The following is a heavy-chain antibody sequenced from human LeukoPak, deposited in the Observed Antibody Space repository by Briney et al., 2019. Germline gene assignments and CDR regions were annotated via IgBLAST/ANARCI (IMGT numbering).Heavy chain of an antibody. CDR2: NYHSGST. V-gene: IGHV4-30-2*01. CDR1: GGSISSGGYS. Sequence: SQTLSLTCAVSGGSISSGGYSWSWIRQPPGTGLEWVGYNYHSGSTYYNPSLKSRVTISVDRSKNQFSLKLSSVTAADTAVYYCARGKAGSYGDYFDYWGQGTLVTVSS. CDR3: ARGKAGSYGDYFDY. D-gene: IGHD3-10*01. J-gene: IGHJ4*02.